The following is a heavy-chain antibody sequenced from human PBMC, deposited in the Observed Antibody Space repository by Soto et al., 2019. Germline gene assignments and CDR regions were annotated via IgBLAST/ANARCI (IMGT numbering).Heavy chain of an antibody. Sequence: QVQLVQSGAEVKKPGSSVKVSCKASGGTFSSYAISWVRQAPGQGLEWMGGIIPIFGTANYAQKFQGRVTITADESTSTAYMELSSLISEDTAVYYCARDRLRLGELSPFAYWGQGTLVTVSS. CDR3: ARDRLRLGELSPFAY. CDR1: GGTFSSYA. D-gene: IGHD3-16*02. V-gene: IGHV1-69*12. J-gene: IGHJ4*02. CDR2: IIPIFGTA.